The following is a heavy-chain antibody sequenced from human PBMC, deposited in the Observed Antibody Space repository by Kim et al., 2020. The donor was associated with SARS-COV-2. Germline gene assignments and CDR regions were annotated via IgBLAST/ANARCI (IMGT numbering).Heavy chain of an antibody. J-gene: IGHJ4*02. D-gene: IGHD3-10*01. V-gene: IGHV3-23*01. CDR1: GFTYSNNV. Sequence: GGSLRLSCAASGFTYSNNVMSWVRQAPGKGLEWVSAISGSGCTTYYADAVKGRFTISRDNFKNTLYLQMNSLRVEDTAVYYCTLVVLWFGAFPGYWGQGT. CDR3: TLVVLWFGAFPGY. CDR2: ISGSGCTT.